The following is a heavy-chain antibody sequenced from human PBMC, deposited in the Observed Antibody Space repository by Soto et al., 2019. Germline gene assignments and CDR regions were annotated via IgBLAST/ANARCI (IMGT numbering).Heavy chain of an antibody. CDR1: GYTFTSYA. D-gene: IGHD3-3*01. CDR2: INAGNGNT. Sequence: QVQLGQSGAEVKKPGASVKVSCKASGYTFTSYAMHWVRQAPGQRLEWMGWINAGNGNTKYSQKFQGRVTITRDTSASTAYMELSSLRSEGTAVYYCARTLITIFGVVTIWFDPWGQGTLVTVSA. J-gene: IGHJ5*02. V-gene: IGHV1-3*01. CDR3: ARTLITIFGVVTIWFDP.